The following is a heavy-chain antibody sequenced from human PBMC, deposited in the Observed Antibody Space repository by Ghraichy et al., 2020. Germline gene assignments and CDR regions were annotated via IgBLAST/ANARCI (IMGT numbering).Heavy chain of an antibody. CDR3: ARLEKAMVRGVIPNGCFDP. CDR1: GYTFTSYG. D-gene: IGHD3-10*01. Sequence: ASVKVSCKASGYTFTSYGISWVRQAPGQGLEWMGWISAYNGNTNYAQKLKGRVTMTTDTSTSTAYMELRSLRSDDTAVYYCARLEKAMVRGVIPNGCFDPWGQGTLVTVSS. V-gene: IGHV1-18*01. CDR2: ISAYNGNT. J-gene: IGHJ5*02.